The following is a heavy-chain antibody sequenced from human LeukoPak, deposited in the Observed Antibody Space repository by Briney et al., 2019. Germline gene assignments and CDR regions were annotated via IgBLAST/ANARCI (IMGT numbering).Heavy chain of an antibody. V-gene: IGHV4-39*01. CDR3: ARGGSLGAFDI. D-gene: IGHD3-16*01. Sequence: PSETLPLTCTVSGGSISSSSYYWGWIRQPPGKGLEWIGSIYYSGSTYYNPSLKSRVTISVDTSKNQFSLKLSSVTAADTAVYYCARGGSLGAFDIWGQGTMVTVSS. J-gene: IGHJ3*02. CDR1: GGSISSSSYY. CDR2: IYYSGST.